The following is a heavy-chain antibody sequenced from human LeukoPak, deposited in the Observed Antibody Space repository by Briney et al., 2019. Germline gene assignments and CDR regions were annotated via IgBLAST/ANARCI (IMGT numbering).Heavy chain of an antibody. V-gene: IGHV1-18*01. Sequence: ASVKVSCKTSGYTFTAYGITWVRQAPGQGLEWMGWISGHAGNTDYSQKLQGRVTMTTDTSTSTAYMELRSLRSDDTAVYYCARDWTTVTTSEGTYTFDYWGQGTLVTVSS. CDR3: ARDWTTVTTSEGTYTFDY. CDR1: GYTFTAYG. CDR2: ISGHAGNT. J-gene: IGHJ4*02. D-gene: IGHD4-17*01.